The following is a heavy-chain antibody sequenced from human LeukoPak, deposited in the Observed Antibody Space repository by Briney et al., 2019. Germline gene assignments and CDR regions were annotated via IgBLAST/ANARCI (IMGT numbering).Heavy chain of an antibody. Sequence: GGSLRLSCAASGFTFSNAWMGWVRQVPGKGLESVGRIKSKIDGGARDYAAPVKGRFSISRDDSKNTLYLQMNSLRAEDTAVYYCSKTTDCSGSSCYAAGGYWGQGTLVSVSS. V-gene: IGHV3-15*01. CDR3: SKTTDCSGSSCYAAGGY. CDR1: GFTFSNAW. J-gene: IGHJ4*02. D-gene: IGHD2-2*01. CDR2: IKSKIDGGAR.